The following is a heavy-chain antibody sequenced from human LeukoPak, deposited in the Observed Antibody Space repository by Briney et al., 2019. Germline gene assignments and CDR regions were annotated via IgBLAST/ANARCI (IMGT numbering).Heavy chain of an antibody. V-gene: IGHV3-23*01. Sequence: PGGSLRLSCAASGFTFSGYAMSWVRQAPGKGLEWVSAISGSGGSTYYADSVKGRFTISRDNSKNTLYLQMNSLRAEDTAVYYCAKGFLEWLYYFDYWGQGTLVTVSS. CDR3: AKGFLEWLYYFDY. CDR1: GFTFSGYA. J-gene: IGHJ4*02. CDR2: ISGSGGST. D-gene: IGHD3-3*01.